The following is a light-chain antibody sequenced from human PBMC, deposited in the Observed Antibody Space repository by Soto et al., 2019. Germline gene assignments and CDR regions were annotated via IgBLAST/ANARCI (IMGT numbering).Light chain of an antibody. V-gene: IGKV3-20*01. J-gene: IGKJ3*01. CDR2: GAS. Sequence: EIVLTQSPGTLSLSPGERATLSCRASQSISSSYLAWYQQKPGQAPRLLVYGASSRATGIPDRFSGSGSGTEFTLTISRLEPDDFALYYCQQYGSSRFTFGPGTKVDIK. CDR1: QSISSSY. CDR3: QQYGSSRFT.